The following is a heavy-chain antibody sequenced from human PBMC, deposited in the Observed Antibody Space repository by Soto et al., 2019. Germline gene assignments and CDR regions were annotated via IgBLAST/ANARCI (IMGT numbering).Heavy chain of an antibody. V-gene: IGHV1-18*01. D-gene: IGHD3-3*01. CDR1: GYTFTSYG. CDR3: ARVAIRFLEWSYDAFDI. J-gene: IGHJ3*02. CDR2: ISAYNGNT. Sequence: XSVKVSCKASGYTFTSYGISWVRQAPGHGLEWMGWISAYNGNTNYAQKLQGRVTMTTDTSTSTAYMELRSLRSDDTAVYYCARVAIRFLEWSYDAFDIWGQGTMVTVSS.